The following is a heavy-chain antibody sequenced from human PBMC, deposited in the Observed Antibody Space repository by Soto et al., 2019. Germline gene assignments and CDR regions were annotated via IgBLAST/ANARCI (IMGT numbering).Heavy chain of an antibody. CDR2: ISSNGGNT. J-gene: IGHJ4*02. Sequence: PGGSLRLSCSASGFAFSSYAMHWVRQAPGKGLEYISSISSNGGNTYYADSVKGRFTISRDNSKNTLYLQMSSLKTEDTAVYYCVKDRVVVVVAANYLYFDDWGQGALVTVSS. CDR1: GFAFSSYA. V-gene: IGHV3-64D*08. CDR3: VKDRVVVVVAANYLYFDD. D-gene: IGHD2-15*01.